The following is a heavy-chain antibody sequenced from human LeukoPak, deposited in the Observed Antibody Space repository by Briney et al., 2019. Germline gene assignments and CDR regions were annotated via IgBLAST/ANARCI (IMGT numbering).Heavy chain of an antibody. CDR3: ARGARAGYNLEPFDY. J-gene: IGHJ4*02. V-gene: IGHV4-59*08. Sequence: PSETLSLTCTVSGGSLSSYYWSWIRQPPGKGLEWLGYIYYSGSTKYNPSLKSRVTISVDTSKNQFSLKLSSVTAADTAVYYCARGARAGYNLEPFDYWGQGTLVTVSS. D-gene: IGHD5-24*01. CDR2: IYYSGST. CDR1: GGSLSSYY.